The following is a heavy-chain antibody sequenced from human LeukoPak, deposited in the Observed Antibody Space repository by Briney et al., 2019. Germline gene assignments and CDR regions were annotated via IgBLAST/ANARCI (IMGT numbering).Heavy chain of an antibody. CDR2: ISGSGGST. Sequence: PGKSLRLSCAASGFSFNNYAMYWVRQAPGKGLEWVSAISGSGGSTYYADSVKGRFTISRDNSKNTLYLQMNSLRAEDTAVYYCAKDWGYCGGDCYTYYFDYWGQGTLVTVSS. D-gene: IGHD2-21*02. CDR1: GFSFNNYA. CDR3: AKDWGYCGGDCYTYYFDY. J-gene: IGHJ4*02. V-gene: IGHV3-23*01.